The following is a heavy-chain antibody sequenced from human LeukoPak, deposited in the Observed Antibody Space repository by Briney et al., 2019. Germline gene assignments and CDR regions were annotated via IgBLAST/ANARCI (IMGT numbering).Heavy chain of an antibody. CDR1: GYTLTSYD. Sequence: RASVKVSRKASGYTLTSYDINWVRPATPQGIEWMGWMNPNSGNTGYAQKFQGRVTMTRSTSINTTYMELNSLTSEDTAVYYCARSSVGARRRIDYWGQGTLVTVSS. CDR3: ARSSVGARRRIDY. CDR2: MNPNSGNT. D-gene: IGHD1-26*01. J-gene: IGHJ4*02. V-gene: IGHV1-8*01.